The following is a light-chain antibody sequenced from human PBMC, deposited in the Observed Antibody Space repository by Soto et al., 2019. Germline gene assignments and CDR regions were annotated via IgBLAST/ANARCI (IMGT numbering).Light chain of an antibody. CDR1: QVIINY. J-gene: IGKJ1*01. Sequence: DMQMTQSPSSLSASVGDRVTITCRASQVIINYLAWYQQKPGRVPKLLIYGASTLQSGVPSRFSGSGSGTDFTLTISSLQPEDVATYYCQKYNSAPRAFGQGTKVEIK. CDR3: QKYNSAPRA. V-gene: IGKV1-27*01. CDR2: GAS.